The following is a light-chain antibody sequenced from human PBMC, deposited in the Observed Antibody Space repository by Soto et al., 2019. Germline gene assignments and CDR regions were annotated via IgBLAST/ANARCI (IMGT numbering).Light chain of an antibody. CDR2: AAS. Sequence: AIQMTQSPSSLSASVGDRVTITCRASQGIRSNLGWYQQKPGKAPKLLIYAASSLQSGVPSRFSGSGYGTDFTLTINSLQPEDFATYYCLQDYNYPWTFGQGTKVEIK. CDR1: QGIRSN. V-gene: IGKV1-6*01. CDR3: LQDYNYPWT. J-gene: IGKJ1*01.